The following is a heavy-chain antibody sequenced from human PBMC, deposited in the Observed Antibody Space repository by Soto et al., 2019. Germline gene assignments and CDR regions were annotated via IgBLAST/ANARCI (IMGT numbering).Heavy chain of an antibody. V-gene: IGHV1-18*01. CDR3: ARDIITYYYDSSGYVGWFDP. J-gene: IGHJ5*02. CDR1: GYTFTSYG. Sequence: GASVKVSCKASGYTFTSYGISWVRQAPGQGLEWMGWISAYNGNTNYAQKLQGRVTMTTDTSTSTAYMELRSLRSDDTAVYYCARDIITYYYDSSGYVGWFDPWGQGTLVTVSS. D-gene: IGHD3-22*01. CDR2: ISAYNGNT.